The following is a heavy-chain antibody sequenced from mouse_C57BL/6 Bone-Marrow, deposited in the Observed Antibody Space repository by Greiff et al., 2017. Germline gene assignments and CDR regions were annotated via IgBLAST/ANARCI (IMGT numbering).Heavy chain of an antibody. Sequence: VQLVESGPGLVAPSQSLSITCTVSGFSLTSYAISWVRQPPGKGLEWLGVIWTGGGTHYNSALKSRLSISKDNSKSQVFLKMNSLQTDDTARYYCARAYVYGYYAMDYWGQGTSVTVSS. CDR3: ARAYVYGYYAMDY. J-gene: IGHJ4*01. CDR2: IWTGGGT. CDR1: GFSLTSYA. D-gene: IGHD2-2*01. V-gene: IGHV2-9-1*01.